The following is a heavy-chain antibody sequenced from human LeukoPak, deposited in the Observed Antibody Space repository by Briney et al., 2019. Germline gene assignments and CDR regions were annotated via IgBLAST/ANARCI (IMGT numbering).Heavy chain of an antibody. Sequence: GVSLRLSCAASGFTFSSYAMSRVRQAPGKGLEWVSAISGSGGSTYYADSVKGRFTISRDNSKNTLYLQINSLRAEDTAVYYGATGYCSGGSCYSLVYWGQGTLVTVSS. J-gene: IGHJ4*02. V-gene: IGHV3-23*01. CDR3: ATGYCSGGSCYSLVY. CDR1: GFTFSSYA. D-gene: IGHD2-15*01. CDR2: ISGSGGST.